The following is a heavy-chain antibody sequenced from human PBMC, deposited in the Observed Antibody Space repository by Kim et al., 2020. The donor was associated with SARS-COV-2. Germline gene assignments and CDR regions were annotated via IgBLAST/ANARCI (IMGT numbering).Heavy chain of an antibody. V-gene: IGHV4-59*13. D-gene: IGHD6-13*01. Sequence: SETLSLTCTVSGGSISSYYWSWIRQPPGKGLEWIGYIYYSGSTNYNPSLKSRVTISVDTSKNQFSLKLSSVTAADTAVYYCARDEGSPMSYYYYGMDVWGQGTTVTVSS. CDR2: IYYSGST. J-gene: IGHJ6*02. CDR1: GGSISSYY. CDR3: ARDEGSPMSYYYYGMDV.